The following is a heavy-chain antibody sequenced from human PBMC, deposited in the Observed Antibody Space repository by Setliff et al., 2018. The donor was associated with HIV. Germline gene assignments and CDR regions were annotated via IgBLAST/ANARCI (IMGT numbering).Heavy chain of an antibody. V-gene: IGHV4-4*08. D-gene: IGHD4-17*01. J-gene: IGHJ1*01. Sequence: AETLSLTCTVSGGSISSYYWSWIRQPPGKGLEWIGDIYTSGDTNYNPSLKSRVTISADMSKNQVSLKLSSVTAADTAVYYCARGGFTGVTTHFQHWGRGTLVTVSS. CDR1: GGSISSYY. CDR3: ARGGFTGVTTHFQH. CDR2: IYTSGDT.